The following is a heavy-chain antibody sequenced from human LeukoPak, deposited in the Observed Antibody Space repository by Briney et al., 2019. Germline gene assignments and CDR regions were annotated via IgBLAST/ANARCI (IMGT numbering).Heavy chain of an antibody. CDR2: VHPDGSNT. CDR3: ATVAGSCSGDRCYLLRFDY. D-gene: IGHD2-15*01. Sequence: PGGSLRLSCAASGFTFSSYCMHWVRQAPGKGLVWVSYVHPDGSNTNYADSVKGRFTISRDNAKNTLYLQMNSLRVEDTAVYYCATVAGSCSGDRCYLLRFDYWGQGTLVTVSS. J-gene: IGHJ4*02. CDR1: GFTFSSYC. V-gene: IGHV3-74*01.